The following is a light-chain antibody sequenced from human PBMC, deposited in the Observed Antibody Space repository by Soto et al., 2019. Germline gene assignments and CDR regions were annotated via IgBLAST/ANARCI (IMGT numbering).Light chain of an antibody. J-gene: IGLJ1*01. CDR2: EVS. CDR3: SSYAGSNSFV. CDR1: SSDVGAYNY. V-gene: IGLV2-8*01. Sequence: QSVLTQPPSASGSPGQSVTISCTGTSSDVGAYNYVSWYQQHPGKAPKLMIYEVSKRPSGVPDRFSGSKSGNTASLSVSGLQAEDGADYYCSSYAGSNSFVLGTGTKVTVL.